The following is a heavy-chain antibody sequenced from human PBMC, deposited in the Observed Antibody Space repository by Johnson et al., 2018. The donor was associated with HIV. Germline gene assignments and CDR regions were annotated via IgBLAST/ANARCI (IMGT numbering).Heavy chain of an antibody. CDR3: AKDNDSSGSDAFDI. CDR2: ISWNSGSI. Sequence: VQLVESGGGVVRPGGSLRLSCAASGFTFDDYAMHWVRQAPGKGLEWVSGISWNSGSIGYADSVKGRFTISRDNAKNSLYLQMNSLRAEDTALYYCAKDNDSSGSDAFDIWGQGTMVTVSS. CDR1: GFTFDDYA. J-gene: IGHJ3*02. V-gene: IGHV3-9*01. D-gene: IGHD3-22*01.